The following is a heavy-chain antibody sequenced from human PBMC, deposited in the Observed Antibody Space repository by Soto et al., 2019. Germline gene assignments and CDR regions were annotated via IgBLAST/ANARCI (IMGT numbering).Heavy chain of an antibody. J-gene: IGHJ3*02. CDR1: GGSFSGYY. CDR2: INHSGST. CDR3: ARGQTRDI. V-gene: IGHV4-34*01. Sequence: QVQLQQWGAGLLKPSETLSLTCAVYGGSFSGYYWSWIRQPPGKGLEWIGEINHSGSTNYNPSLKSRVTVSVYSSKNPSSLQLSSVTAADSAVYYGARGQTRDIWGQGTMVTVSS.